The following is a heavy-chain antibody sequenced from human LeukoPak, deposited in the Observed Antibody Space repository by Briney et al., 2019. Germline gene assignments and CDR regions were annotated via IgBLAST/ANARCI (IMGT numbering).Heavy chain of an antibody. D-gene: IGHD3-3*01. CDR3: ARDVSRITIFGVVINPPYFDY. Sequence: PGGSLRLSCAASGFTFSDYYMSWIRQAPGKGLEWVSYISSSGSTIYYADSVKGRFTISRDNAKNSLYLQMNSLRAEDTAMYYCARDVSRITIFGVVINPPYFDYWGQGTLVTVSS. CDR2: ISSSGSTI. CDR1: GFTFSDYY. V-gene: IGHV3-11*01. J-gene: IGHJ4*02.